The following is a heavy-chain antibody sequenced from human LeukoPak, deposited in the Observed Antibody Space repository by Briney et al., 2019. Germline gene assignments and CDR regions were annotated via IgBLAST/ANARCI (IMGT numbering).Heavy chain of an antibody. J-gene: IGHJ5*02. CDR3: ARCTTASSGWCNWLDP. Sequence: ASVKVSCKASGYTFTSYYMHWVRQAPGQGLEWMGIINPSGGSTSYAQKFQGRVTMTRDMSTSTAYMELSSLRSEDTAIYYCARCTTASSGWCNWLDPWGQGTLVTVSS. D-gene: IGHD3-22*01. CDR1: GYTFTSYY. V-gene: IGHV1-46*01. CDR2: INPSGGST.